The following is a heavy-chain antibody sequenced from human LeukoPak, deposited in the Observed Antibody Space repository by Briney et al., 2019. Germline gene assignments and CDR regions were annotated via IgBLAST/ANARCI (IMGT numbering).Heavy chain of an antibody. CDR2: IYYSGST. V-gene: IGHV4-39*07. D-gene: IGHD3-22*01. CDR1: GYSISSSSYY. CDR3: ARVRRYYYDSSGYWDYYYMDA. J-gene: IGHJ6*03. Sequence: SETLSLTCTVSGYSISSSSYYWGWIRQPPGKGLEWIGSIYYSGSTYYNPSLKSRVTISVDTSKNQFSLKLSSVTAADTAVYYCARVRRYYYDSSGYWDYYYMDAWGKGTTVTVSS.